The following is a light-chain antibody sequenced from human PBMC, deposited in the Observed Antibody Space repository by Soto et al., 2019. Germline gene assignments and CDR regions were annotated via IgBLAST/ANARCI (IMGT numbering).Light chain of an antibody. V-gene: IGKV3-11*01. Sequence: EIVLTQSPATLSLSPGERATLSCRASKSVSSYLAWYQQKPGQAPRLLIYDASNRATGIPARFSGSGSGTDFTLTISSLEPEDCAVYYCQQRSNWHLTFGGGTKVEIK. J-gene: IGKJ4*01. CDR2: DAS. CDR1: KSVSSY. CDR3: QQRSNWHLT.